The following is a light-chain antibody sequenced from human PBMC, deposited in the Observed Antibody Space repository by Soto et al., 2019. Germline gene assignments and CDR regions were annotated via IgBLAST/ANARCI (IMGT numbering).Light chain of an antibody. V-gene: IGLV1-51*01. CDR1: SSNIGWNY. J-gene: IGLJ3*02. CDR3: GAWDSSLSAGM. Sequence: QSVLTQPPSVSAAPGQKVTISCSGSSSNIGWNYVSWYQQLPGAAPKLLVYDTYKRPSGIPDRFSGSKSGTSATLGITGLQTGDEADYYCGAWDSSLSAGMFGGGTKLTVL. CDR2: DTY.